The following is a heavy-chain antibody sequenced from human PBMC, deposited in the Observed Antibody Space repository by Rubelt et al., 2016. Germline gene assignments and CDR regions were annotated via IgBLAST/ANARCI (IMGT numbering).Heavy chain of an antibody. D-gene: IGHD6-13*01. J-gene: IGHJ3*02. CDR2: IYYSGST. Sequence: LGWIGGIYYSGSTYYNPSLKSRVTISVDTSKNQFSLKLSSVTAADTAVYYCARDSLVGLSSSLGHYAFDIWGQGTMVTVSS. V-gene: IGHV4-39*07. CDR3: ARDSLVGLSSSLGHYAFDI.